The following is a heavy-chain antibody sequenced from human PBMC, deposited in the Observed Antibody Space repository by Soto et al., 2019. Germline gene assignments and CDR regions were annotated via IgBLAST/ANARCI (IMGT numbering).Heavy chain of an antibody. J-gene: IGHJ4*02. CDR1: GYPFTTNG. CDR2: INTYNGDT. V-gene: IGHV1-18*01. Sequence: QVQPVQSGAEVKKPGASVKVSCKASGYPFTTNGINWVRQAPGQGLEWVGWINTYNGDTNYTQRLQGRVNMTTDRSSTTAYMELRSLRSDDTAVYYCTRDTYGVFDSWGQGTLVTVSS. D-gene: IGHD3-10*01. CDR3: TRDTYGVFDS.